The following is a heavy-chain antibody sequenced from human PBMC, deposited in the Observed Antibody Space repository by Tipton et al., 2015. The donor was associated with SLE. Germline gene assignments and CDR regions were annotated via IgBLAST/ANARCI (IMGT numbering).Heavy chain of an antibody. J-gene: IGHJ4*02. CDR1: GGSISRSSNY. Sequence: GLVKPSETLSLICSVSGGSISRSSNYWAWIRQPPGKGLEWIGNINYSGTTYYNPSLKTRVTVSVDTSKIQFSLRLTSVTAADTATYYCARAIGANYFHVWGQGTLVTVSS. D-gene: IGHD3-16*01. V-gene: IGHV4-39*07. CDR2: INYSGTT. CDR3: ARAIGANYFHV.